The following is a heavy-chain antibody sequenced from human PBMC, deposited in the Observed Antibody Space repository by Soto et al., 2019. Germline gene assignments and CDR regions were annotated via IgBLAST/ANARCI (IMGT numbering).Heavy chain of an antibody. V-gene: IGHV4-59*01. CDR1: GGSISSYY. D-gene: IGHD3-3*01. J-gene: IGHJ3*02. CDR3: ARDLRGYDFWSGHGAFDI. CDR2: IYYSGST. Sequence: SETLSLTCTVSGGSISSYYWSWIRQPPGKGLEWIGYIYYSGSTNYNPSLKSRVTISVDTSKNQFSLKLSSVTAADTAVYYCARDLRGYDFWSGHGAFDIWGQGTMVTV.